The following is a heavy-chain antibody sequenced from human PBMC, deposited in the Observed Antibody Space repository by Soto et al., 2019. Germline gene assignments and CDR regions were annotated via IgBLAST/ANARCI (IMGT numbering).Heavy chain of an antibody. Sequence: PGGSLRLSCAASIFTFSTYEMNWVRQAPGKGLEWVSYISTSGSTVYYADSVKGRFTISRDNTRNSLYLQMNSLRDEDTALYYCVRYCSTTLCNGVATRTFDYWGQGILVTVSS. V-gene: IGHV3-48*03. CDR1: IFTFSTYE. D-gene: IGHD2-2*01. J-gene: IGHJ4*02. CDR2: ISTSGSTV. CDR3: VRYCSTTLCNGVATRTFDY.